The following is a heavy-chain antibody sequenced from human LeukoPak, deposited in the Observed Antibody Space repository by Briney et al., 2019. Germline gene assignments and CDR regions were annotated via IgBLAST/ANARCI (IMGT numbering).Heavy chain of an antibody. V-gene: IGHV3-7*03. CDR3: AKDSAQPVWWNNWFDP. Sequence: GGSLRLSCGTSGFTFNTYWMSWVRQAPGKGLEWVANTKKDGSNKYYADSVKGRFTISRNNSKNTLYLQMNSLRAEDTAIYYCAKDSAQPVWWNNWFDPWGQGTLVSVSS. CDR2: TKKDGSNK. D-gene: IGHD4/OR15-4a*01. J-gene: IGHJ5*02. CDR1: GFTFNTYW.